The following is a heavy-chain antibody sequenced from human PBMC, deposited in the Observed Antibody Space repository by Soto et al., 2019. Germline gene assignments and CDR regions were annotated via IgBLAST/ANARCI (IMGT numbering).Heavy chain of an antibody. Sequence: PSETLSLTCTVSGGSISSYYWSWIRQPPGKGLEWIGYIYYSGSTNYNPSLKSRVTISVDTSKNQFSLKLSSVTAADTAVYYCARDLKRRGAAGSGDYHWFDPWGQGTLVTVSS. D-gene: IGHD6-13*01. CDR3: ARDLKRRGAAGSGDYHWFDP. CDR2: IYYSGST. V-gene: IGHV4-59*01. CDR1: GGSISSYY. J-gene: IGHJ5*02.